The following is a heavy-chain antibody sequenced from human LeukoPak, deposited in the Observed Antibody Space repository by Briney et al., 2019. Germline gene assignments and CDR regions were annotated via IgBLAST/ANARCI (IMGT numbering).Heavy chain of an antibody. CDR3: ARGGFNWNDPSDS. D-gene: IGHD1-1*01. V-gene: IGHV3-21*01. J-gene: IGHJ4*02. CDR2: ISSSSSYT. Sequence: GGSLRLSCTASGFIFSNCNMNWVRQAPGKGLEWVSSISSSSSYTYYADSVKGRFTISRDNAKNSLYLQMNSLRAEDTAVYFCARGGFNWNDPSDSWGQGTLVSVSS. CDR1: GFIFSNCN.